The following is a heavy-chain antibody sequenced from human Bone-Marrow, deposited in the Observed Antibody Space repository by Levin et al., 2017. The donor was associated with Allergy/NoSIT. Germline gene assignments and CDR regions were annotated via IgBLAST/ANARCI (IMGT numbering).Heavy chain of an antibody. CDR3: ASSLAVADHNWFDP. Sequence: ESLKISCTVSGGSISSYYWSWIRQPPGKGLEWIGYIYYSGSTNYNPSLKSRVTISVDTSKNQFSLKLSSVTAADTAVYYCASSLAVADHNWFDPWGQGTLVTVSS. CDR2: IYYSGST. CDR1: GGSISSYY. V-gene: IGHV4-59*01. D-gene: IGHD6-19*01. J-gene: IGHJ5*02.